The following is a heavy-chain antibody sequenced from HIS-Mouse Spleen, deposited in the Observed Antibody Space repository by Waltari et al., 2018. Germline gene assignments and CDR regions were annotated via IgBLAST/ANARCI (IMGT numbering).Heavy chain of an antibody. J-gene: IGHJ2*01. CDR3: AREIPYSSSWYDWYFDL. D-gene: IGHD6-13*01. Sequence: QLQLQESGPGLVTPSETLSLTCTVHGGRSSIRRYYWGWIRQPPGKGLEWIGSIYYSGSTYYNPSLKSRVTISVDTSKNQFSLKLSSVTAADTAVYYCAREIPYSSSWYDWYFDLWGRGTLVTVSS. CDR2: IYYSGST. V-gene: IGHV4-39*07. CDR1: GGRSSIRRYY.